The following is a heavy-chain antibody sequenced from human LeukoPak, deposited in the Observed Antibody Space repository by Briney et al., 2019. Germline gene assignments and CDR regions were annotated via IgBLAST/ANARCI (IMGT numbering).Heavy chain of an antibody. CDR1: GGSISSDDYY. CDR2: IYYSGST. J-gene: IGHJ4*02. D-gene: IGHD6-13*01. CDR3: ARLYSSSLGRVFDY. Sequence: SETLSLICTVSGGSISSDDYYWSWIRQPPGKGLEWIGYIYYSGSTNYSPSLKSRVTISVDTSKNQFSLKLSSVTAADTAVYYCARLYSSSLGRVFDYWGQGTLVTVSS. V-gene: IGHV4-61*08.